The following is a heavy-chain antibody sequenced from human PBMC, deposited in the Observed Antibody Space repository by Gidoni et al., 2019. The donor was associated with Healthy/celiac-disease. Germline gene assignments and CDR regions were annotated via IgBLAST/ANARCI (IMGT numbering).Heavy chain of an antibody. V-gene: IGHV3-23*01. CDR1: GFTFSSYA. J-gene: IGHJ4*02. CDR2: ISGSGGST. Sequence: EVQLLESGGGLVQPGGSLRLSCASSGFTFSSYAIRWVRQAPGKGLEWGSAISGSGGSTYYADSVKGRFTISRDKSKNTLYRKMNSLRAEDTAVYYCANEVGATKAPTDYWGQGTLVTVSS. CDR3: ANEVGATKAPTDY. D-gene: IGHD1-26*01.